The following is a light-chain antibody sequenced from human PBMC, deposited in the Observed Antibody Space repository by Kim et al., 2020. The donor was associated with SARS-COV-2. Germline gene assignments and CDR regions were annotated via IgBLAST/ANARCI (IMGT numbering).Light chain of an antibody. CDR1: ESLQYTDGRTF. CDR2: EAF. CDR3: QQYGSTPYT. Sequence: PAYISCKSSESLQYTDGRTFLSWYLQKPGQSPQLLLYEAFKRVAGIPDRFSGRGSGTDFTLTISRPEPEDFAMYYCQQYGSTPYTFGQGTKLEI. J-gene: IGKJ2*01. V-gene: IGKV2-29*02.